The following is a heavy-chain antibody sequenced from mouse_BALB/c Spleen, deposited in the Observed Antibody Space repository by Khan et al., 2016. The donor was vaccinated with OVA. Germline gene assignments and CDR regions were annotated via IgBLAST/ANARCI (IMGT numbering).Heavy chain of an antibody. Sequence: EVELVESGGGVVKPGGSLKLSCSASGFTFSSFAMSWVRQTPEKRLEWVATISTGGHYTFYPDSVKGRFTISSDNARNTLDLQISSLRSEDTAMYYCARSLVYYYGMDYWGQGTSVTVSS. D-gene: IGHD2-2*01. CDR1: GFTFSSFA. CDR2: ISTGGHYT. CDR3: ARSLVYYYGMDY. V-gene: IGHV5-9-3*01. J-gene: IGHJ4*01.